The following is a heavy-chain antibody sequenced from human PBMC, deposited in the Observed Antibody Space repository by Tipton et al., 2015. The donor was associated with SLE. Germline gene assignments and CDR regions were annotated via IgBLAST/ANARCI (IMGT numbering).Heavy chain of an antibody. CDR3: SGGTSYYGTDV. Sequence: SLRLSCAASGFTFSSYGMHWVRQAPGKGLEWVAVIWYDGSNKYYADSVKGRFTISRDNSKNTLYLQRTSLRAEDTAVYYCSGGTSYYGTDVWGQGTTVTVSS. CDR1: GFTFSSYG. D-gene: IGHD2-15*01. V-gene: IGHV3-33*08. J-gene: IGHJ6*02. CDR2: IWYDGSNK.